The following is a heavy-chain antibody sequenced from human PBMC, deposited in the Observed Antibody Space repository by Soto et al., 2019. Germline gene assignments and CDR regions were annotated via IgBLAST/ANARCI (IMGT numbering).Heavy chain of an antibody. D-gene: IGHD3-10*01. CDR2: LVPVFGTA. J-gene: IGHJ4*02. CDR1: GGTFSSLA. CDR3: ARSPGVFDY. Sequence: QVQLVQSGAEVKKPGSSVKVSCKAFGGTFSSLAISWVRQAPGQGLEWMGGLVPVFGTANYAQKFQGRVTITADTSTSTSYMELGSLRSEDTAVYYCARSPGVFDYWGQGTLVTVSS. V-gene: IGHV1-69*06.